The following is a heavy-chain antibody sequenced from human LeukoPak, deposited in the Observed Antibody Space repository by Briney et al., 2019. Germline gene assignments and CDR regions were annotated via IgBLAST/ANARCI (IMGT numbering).Heavy chain of an antibody. CDR1: GYTFTNYW. V-gene: IGHV5-51*01. J-gene: IGHJ5*02. D-gene: IGHD3-10*01. CDR2: IFPDDSDA. CDR3: ARQRGGSGTINWLDP. Sequence: GESLKISCKGSGYTFTNYWIGWVRQLPGEGLEWMGVIFPDDSDARYSPSFQGHVTISADKSITTAHLQWTSLKASDNAMYYCARQRGGSGTINWLDPWGQGTLVTVSS.